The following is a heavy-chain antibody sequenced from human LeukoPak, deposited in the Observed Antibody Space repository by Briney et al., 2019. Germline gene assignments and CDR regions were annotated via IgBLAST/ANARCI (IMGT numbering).Heavy chain of an antibody. CDR2: MSPNSDNT. D-gene: IGHD4-23*01. J-gene: IGHJ5*02. Sequence: ASVKVSCKASGYAFTSYDINWVRQATGQGLEWMGWMSPNSDNTGYAQKFQGRVTFTRDTSISTAYMELRSLTSEDTAVYYCARDYGGSSGWFDPWGQGTLVTVSS. CDR1: GYAFTSYD. CDR3: ARDYGGSSGWFDP. V-gene: IGHV1-8*01.